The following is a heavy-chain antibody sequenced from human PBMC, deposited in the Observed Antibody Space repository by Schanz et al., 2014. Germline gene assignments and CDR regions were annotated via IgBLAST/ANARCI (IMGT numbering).Heavy chain of an antibody. CDR3: ARLDGFGY. Sequence: EQLQQWGAGLLKPSETLSLTCDVYGGSFSGYFWSWIRQPPGKGLEWIGEINHSGNNYYNPSLKSRVTISVDTSKNQFSLNLRSVTAADTAVYYCARLDGFGYWGQGTLVTVSS. CDR1: GGSFSGYF. J-gene: IGHJ4*02. D-gene: IGHD3-10*01. CDR2: INHSGNN. V-gene: IGHV4-34*02.